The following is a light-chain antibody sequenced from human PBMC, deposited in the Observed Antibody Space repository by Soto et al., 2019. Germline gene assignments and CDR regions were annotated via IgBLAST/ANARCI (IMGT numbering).Light chain of an antibody. J-gene: IGKJ4*01. V-gene: IGKV1-39*01. CDR2: GAA. Sequence: DIQLTQSPSSLAASVGDRVTITCRASQSMSIYLNWYQHKPGRAPKLLIFGAATLHTGVPPRFSGRGSGTNFTLTITSLQPEDFATYYCQQSYTSLALTFGGGTKVEI. CDR3: QQSYTSLALT. CDR1: QSMSIY.